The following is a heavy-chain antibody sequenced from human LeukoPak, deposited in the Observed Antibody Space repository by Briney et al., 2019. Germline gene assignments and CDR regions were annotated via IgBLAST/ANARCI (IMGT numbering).Heavy chain of an antibody. CDR3: ARVEYYDSSGNYNDAFDI. J-gene: IGHJ3*02. CDR2: INSDGSST. D-gene: IGHD3-22*01. V-gene: IGHV3-74*01. Sequence: PGGSLRLSCAASGFTFSSCWMHWARQAPGKGRVWVSRINSDGSSTSYADSVKGRFTISRDNAKNTLYLQMNSLRAEDTAVYYCARVEYYDSSGNYNDAFDIWGQGTMVTVSS. CDR1: GFTFSSCW.